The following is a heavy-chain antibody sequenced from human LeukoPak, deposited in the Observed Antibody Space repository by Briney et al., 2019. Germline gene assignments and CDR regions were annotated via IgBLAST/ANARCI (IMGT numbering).Heavy chain of an antibody. J-gene: IGHJ3*02. CDR1: GYTLIELS. CDR3: ATDSEVGAHQLDI. CDR2: FDPEDGET. D-gene: IGHD1-26*01. Sequence: ASVKVSCKVSGYTLIELSMHWVRQAPGKGLEWMGGFDPEDGETIYAQKFQGRVAMTEDTSTDTAYMELSSLRSEDTAVYYCATDSEVGAHQLDIWGQGTMVTVSS. V-gene: IGHV1-24*01.